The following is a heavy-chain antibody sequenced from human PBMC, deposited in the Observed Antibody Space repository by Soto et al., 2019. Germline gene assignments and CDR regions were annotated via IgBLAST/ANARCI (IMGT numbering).Heavy chain of an antibody. V-gene: IGHV1-69*17. D-gene: IGHD2-2*02. J-gene: IGHJ3*02. CDR1: GGTFSNFA. CDR3: AASARVGLWDTCNTTEGVAI. CDR2: IIPLFNVA. Sequence: QVQLVQSGPEVKKPGSSVMVSCEASGGTFSNFAVNWVRQAPGQGLEWVGGIIPLFNVAEYAQKFEGRVTIGADNTPSTVYLDLSSLTSDDTAVYYCAASARVGLWDTCNTTEGVAIWGQGTMVTVSS.